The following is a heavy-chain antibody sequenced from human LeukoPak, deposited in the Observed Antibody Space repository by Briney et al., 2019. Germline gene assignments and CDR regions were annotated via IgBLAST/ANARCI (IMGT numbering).Heavy chain of an antibody. CDR2: ISGNAVNT. J-gene: IGHJ4*02. D-gene: IGHD4-17*01. CDR1: GFTFSSYA. Sequence: GGSLRLSCAASGFTFSSYAMTWVRQAPGKGLEWVSVISGNAVNTYYADSVKGRFTISRDNSKNPMYLQMNTLRAEDTAVYYCAKLKGGDYAFDYWGQGTLVTVSS. CDR3: AKLKGGDYAFDY. V-gene: IGHV3-23*01.